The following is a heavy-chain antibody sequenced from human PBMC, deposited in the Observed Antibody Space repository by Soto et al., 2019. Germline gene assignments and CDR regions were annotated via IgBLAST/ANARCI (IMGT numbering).Heavy chain of an antibody. Sequence: ASVKVSCKPSGYTFTSYGITWVRQAPGQGIEWMGWISAYNGNTNYAQKFQGRVTMTTDTSTSTAYMELRSLRSDDTAVYYCARDSRYCSGGTCSPWGQGTLVTVSS. CDR1: GYTFTSYG. J-gene: IGHJ5*02. CDR3: ARDSRYCSGGTCSP. V-gene: IGHV1-18*01. D-gene: IGHD2-15*01. CDR2: ISAYNGNT.